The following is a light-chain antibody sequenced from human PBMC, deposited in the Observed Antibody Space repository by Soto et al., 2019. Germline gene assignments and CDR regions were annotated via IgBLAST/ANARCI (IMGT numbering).Light chain of an antibody. J-gene: IGKJ5*01. CDR2: DAS. CDR3: QQRNDWRRGT. V-gene: IGKV3-11*01. Sequence: IVLTQSPATLSLSPGERATLSCRASQSVDRRLAWYQQKPGQAPSLLIFDASNRATGVPARFSGGGSGTDFTLTIRSLEPEDFAVYYCQQRNDWRRGTFGQGTRLEI. CDR1: QSVDRR.